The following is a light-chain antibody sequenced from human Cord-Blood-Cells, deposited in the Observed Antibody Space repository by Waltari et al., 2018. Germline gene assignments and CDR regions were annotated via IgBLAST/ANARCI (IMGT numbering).Light chain of an antibody. V-gene: IGKV3-15*01. CDR1: QSVSSN. Sequence: EIVMPQSPATLSVSPGERATLSCRSSQSVSSNLAWYQQKPGQAPRLLIYGASTRATGIPARFSGSGSETEFTLTISSLQSEDFAVYYCQQYNNWPGTFGQGTKVEIK. CDR2: GAS. J-gene: IGKJ1*01. CDR3: QQYNNWPGT.